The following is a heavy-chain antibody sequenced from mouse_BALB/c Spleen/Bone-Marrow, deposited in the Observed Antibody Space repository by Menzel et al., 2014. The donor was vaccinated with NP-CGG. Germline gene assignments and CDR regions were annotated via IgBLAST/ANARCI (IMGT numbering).Heavy chain of an antibody. CDR3: ARWYRDPHFAMDY. CDR1: GYAFSSYW. J-gene: IGHJ4*01. V-gene: IGHV1-80*01. D-gene: IGHD2-14*01. Sequence: QVQLKESGAELVRPGSSVKISCKASGYAFSSYWMNWVKQRPGQGLEWIGQIYPGDGDTNYNGNFKGKATLTADKSFSTAYMQLSSLTSEDSAVYFCARWYRDPHFAMDYWGPGTSVTVSS. CDR2: IYPGDGDT.